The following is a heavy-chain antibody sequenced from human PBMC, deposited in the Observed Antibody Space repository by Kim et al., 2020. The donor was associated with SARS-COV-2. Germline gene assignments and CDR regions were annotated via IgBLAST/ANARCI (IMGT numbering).Heavy chain of an antibody. CDR2: TNPDSGDT. V-gene: IGHV1-2*02. J-gene: IGHJ4*02. D-gene: IGHD3-3*01. CDR3: ARGTVFGAVVIHY. Sequence: ASVKVSCKASGNSFTDHYIHWVRQAPGQGLEWMGWTNPDSGDTNYAQNFQGRVSMTRDTSITTAYMEVTGLRYDDTAVYYCARGTVFGAVVIHYWGQGTLVTVSS. CDR1: GNSFTDHY.